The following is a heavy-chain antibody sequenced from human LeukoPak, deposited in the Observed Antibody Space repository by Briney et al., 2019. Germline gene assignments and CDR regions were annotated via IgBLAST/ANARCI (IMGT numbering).Heavy chain of an antibody. D-gene: IGHD3-9*01. J-gene: IGHJ6*03. V-gene: IGHV3-21*06. CDR3: ARDPPILTGPYYYYMDV. CDR2: ISTSSSYI. Sequence: GGSLRLSCAVSGFTFSSYSMNWVRQAPGKGLEWVSSISTSSSYIYYADSVKGRFIISRDNAKNSLYLQMNSLRAEDTAVYYCARDPPILTGPYYYYMDVWGKGTTVTISS. CDR1: GFTFSSYS.